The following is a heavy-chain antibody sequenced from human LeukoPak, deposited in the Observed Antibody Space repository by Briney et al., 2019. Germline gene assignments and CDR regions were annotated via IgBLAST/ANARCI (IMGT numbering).Heavy chain of an antibody. CDR1: GFTFSSYA. V-gene: IGHV3-30-3*01. Sequence: GGSLRLSCAASGFTFSSYAMHWVRQAPGKGLEWVAVISHDGSNKYYADSVKGRFTISRDNSKNTLYLQMNSLRAEDTAVYYCAKEQPYYIAAARFVWDYWGQGTLVTVSS. CDR3: AKEQPYYIAAARFVWDY. CDR2: ISHDGSNK. J-gene: IGHJ4*02. D-gene: IGHD6-13*01.